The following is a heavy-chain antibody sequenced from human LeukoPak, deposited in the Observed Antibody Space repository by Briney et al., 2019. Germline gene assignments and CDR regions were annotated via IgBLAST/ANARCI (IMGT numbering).Heavy chain of an antibody. D-gene: IGHD6-13*01. CDR3: ARQQLVLDY. J-gene: IGHJ4*02. Sequence: GGSLRLSCAASGFTFSNAWMSWVRQAPGKGLEWVVHIKSKTDGGTTDYAAPVKGRFTISRDDSKNTLYLQMNSLKAEDTAVYYCARQQLVLDYWGQGTLVTVSS. V-gene: IGHV3-15*01. CDR1: GFTFSNAW. CDR2: IKSKTDGGTT.